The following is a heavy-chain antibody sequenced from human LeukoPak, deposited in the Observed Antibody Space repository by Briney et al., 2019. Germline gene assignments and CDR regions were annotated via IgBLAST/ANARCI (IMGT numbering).Heavy chain of an antibody. J-gene: IGHJ5*02. Sequence: GGSLRLSCGASGFTFSSYWMHWVRQTPGKGLMWVSRIESDGSTIYADSVKDRFTISRDNGKNTVYLQMNSLRVDDTAMYYCARAVTYFYGSVTYDWFDPWGQGTLVTVSS. V-gene: IGHV3-74*01. CDR2: IESDGST. CDR3: ARAVTYFYGSVTYDWFDP. CDR1: GFTFSSYW. D-gene: IGHD3-10*01.